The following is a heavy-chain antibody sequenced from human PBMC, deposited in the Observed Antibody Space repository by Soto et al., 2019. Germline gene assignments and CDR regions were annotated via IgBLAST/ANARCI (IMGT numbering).Heavy chain of an antibody. CDR1: GYSFTSYW. J-gene: IGHJ6*02. CDR2: IYPGDSDT. D-gene: IGHD6-19*01. V-gene: IGHV5-51*01. Sequence: GESLKISCKGSGYSFTSYWIGWVRQMPGKGLEWMGIIYPGDSDTRYSPPFQGQVTISADKSISTAYLQWSSLKASDTAMYYCARLNSSGWYNPSFYYYGMDVWGQGTTVTVSS. CDR3: ARLNSSGWYNPSFYYYGMDV.